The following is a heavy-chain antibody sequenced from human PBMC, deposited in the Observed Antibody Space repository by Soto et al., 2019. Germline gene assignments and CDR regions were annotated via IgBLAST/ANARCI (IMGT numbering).Heavy chain of an antibody. Sequence: QVQFVQSEAEVKKPGASVKVSCKASGYTFTTYAIHWVRQAPGQRLEWMGWINAANGNTKYSQKFQGRVTITRDTTASTVYMELSSLRSYDMGGYYCARLLTFGELSLDYWGQGTLVTVSS. CDR1: GYTFTTYA. CDR2: INAANGNT. V-gene: IGHV1-3*01. J-gene: IGHJ4*02. CDR3: ARLLTFGELSLDY. D-gene: IGHD3-10*01.